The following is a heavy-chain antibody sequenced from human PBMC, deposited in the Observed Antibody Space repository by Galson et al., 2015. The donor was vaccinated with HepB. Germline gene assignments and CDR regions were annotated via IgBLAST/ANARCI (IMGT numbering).Heavy chain of an antibody. D-gene: IGHD5-18*01. V-gene: IGHV3-48*03. CDR2: ISSSGSTI. Sequence: SLRLSCAASGFTFSSYEMNWVRQAPGKGLEWVSYISSSGSTIYYADSVKGRFTISRDNAKNSLYLQMNSLRAEDTAAYYCARDTPMDKSFDYWGQGTLVTVSS. CDR1: GFTFSSYE. J-gene: IGHJ4*02. CDR3: ARDTPMDKSFDY.